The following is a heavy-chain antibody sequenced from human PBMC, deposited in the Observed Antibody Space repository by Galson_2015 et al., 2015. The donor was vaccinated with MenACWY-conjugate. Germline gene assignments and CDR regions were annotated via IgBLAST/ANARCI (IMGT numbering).Heavy chain of an antibody. J-gene: IGHJ4*02. CDR1: GIRFRNYV. V-gene: IGHV3-33*01. CDR2: IYYDGSNK. Sequence: SLRLSCATSGIRFRNYVMHWVRQAPGKGLEWVAIIYYDGSNKFYADSVRGRFTISRDNSKSTLFLQMNNLRAEDAALYYCATDQRQNYFDYWGQGTLVTVSS. CDR3: ATDQRQNYFDY.